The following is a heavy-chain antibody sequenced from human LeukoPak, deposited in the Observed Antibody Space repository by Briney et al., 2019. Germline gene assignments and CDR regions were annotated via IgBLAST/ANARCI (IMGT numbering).Heavy chain of an antibody. D-gene: IGHD6-6*01. CDR1: GFTFSSYA. CDR2: ISGSGGST. Sequence: PGGSLRLSCAASGFTFSSYAMSWVRQAPGKGLEWVSAISGSGGSTYYADSVKGRFTISRDNSKNTLYLQMNSLRAEDTAVYYCAKDRIAARSFRYYYYGMDVWGQGTTVTVSS. J-gene: IGHJ6*02. V-gene: IGHV3-23*01. CDR3: AKDRIAARSFRYYYYGMDV.